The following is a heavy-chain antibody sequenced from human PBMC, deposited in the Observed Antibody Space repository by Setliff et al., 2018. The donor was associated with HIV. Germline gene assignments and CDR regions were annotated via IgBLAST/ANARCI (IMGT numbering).Heavy chain of an antibody. Sequence: SETLSLTCTVSGGSISSSSYYWGWIRQPPGKGLEWIGSIYYSGSTYYNPSLKSRVTISVDTSENQFSLKVTSVTAADTATYYCSRGPPFDRWGRGTLVTVSS. CDR2: IYYSGST. CDR1: GGSISSSSYY. V-gene: IGHV4-39*07. J-gene: IGHJ2*01. CDR3: SRGPPFDR.